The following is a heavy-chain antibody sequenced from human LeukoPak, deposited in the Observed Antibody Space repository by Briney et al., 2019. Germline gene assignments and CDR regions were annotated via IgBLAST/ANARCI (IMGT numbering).Heavy chain of an antibody. Sequence: PGGSLRLSCAASGLAVSSNYMTWVRQDPGMGLQWVSVIYTDGSRYYADSVKGRFTISRDNSKNTVYLQMNSLRSEDTAVYYCARVDTGRGGGWVPFDYWGQGTLVTVSS. CDR1: GLAVSSNY. CDR2: IYTDGSR. V-gene: IGHV3-66*02. J-gene: IGHJ4*02. D-gene: IGHD3-10*01. CDR3: ARVDTGRGGGWVPFDY.